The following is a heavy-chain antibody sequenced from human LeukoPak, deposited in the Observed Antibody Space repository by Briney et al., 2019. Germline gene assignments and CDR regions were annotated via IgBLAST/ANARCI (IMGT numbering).Heavy chain of an antibody. CDR3: ARHRFGGFYYFDY. Sequence: SETLSLTCTVSGGSISSSSYFWGWIRQPPGKGLEWIGSIYHSGSTYYNPSLKSRVTISVDTSKNQFSLKLTSVTASDTAVYYCARHRFGGFYYFDYWGQGTLVTVSS. CDR1: GGSISSSSYF. J-gene: IGHJ4*02. CDR2: IYHSGST. D-gene: IGHD3-10*01. V-gene: IGHV4-39*01.